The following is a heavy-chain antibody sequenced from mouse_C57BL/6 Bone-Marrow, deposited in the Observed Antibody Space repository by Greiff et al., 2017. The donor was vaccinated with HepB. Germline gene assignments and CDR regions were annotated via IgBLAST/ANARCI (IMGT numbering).Heavy chain of an antibody. CDR3: ARWSLLRLWYFDV. CDR1: GFTFSSYT. V-gene: IGHV5-9*01. D-gene: IGHD1-1*01. Sequence: EVQRVESGGGLVKPGGSLKLSCAASGFTFSSYTMSWVRQTPEKRLEWVATISGGGGNTYYPDSVKGRFTISRDNAKNTLYLQMSSLRSEDTALYYCARWSLLRLWYFDVWGTGTTVTVSS. J-gene: IGHJ1*03. CDR2: ISGGGGNT.